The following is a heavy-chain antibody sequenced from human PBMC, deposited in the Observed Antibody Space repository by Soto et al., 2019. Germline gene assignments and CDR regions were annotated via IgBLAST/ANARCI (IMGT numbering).Heavy chain of an antibody. Sequence: PGGSLRLSCAASGFTFGSYAMNWVRQAPGKGLEWVSSISSSSSHIYYADSVKGRFTISRDYAKNSLYLQMNSLRAEDTAVYYCERHSPDYYSSSYYYYGLDLWGQGTTVTVSS. CDR3: ERHSPDYYSSSYYYYGLDL. CDR1: GFTFGSYA. J-gene: IGHJ6*02. D-gene: IGHD3-22*01. CDR2: ISSSSSHI. V-gene: IGHV3-21*01.